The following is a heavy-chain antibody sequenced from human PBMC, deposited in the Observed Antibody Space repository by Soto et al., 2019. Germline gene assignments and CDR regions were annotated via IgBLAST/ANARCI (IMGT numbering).Heavy chain of an antibody. V-gene: IGHV3-23*01. J-gene: IGHJ4*02. Sequence: GGSLRLSCAASGFTFRSYAMSWFRQAPGTGLEWVSAISSAGDRTYYADSVKGRVTISRDNSENTLYLQMSSLRPEDTAVFYCVKEGTPVPYFDYWGQGALVTVSS. D-gene: IGHD1-1*01. CDR2: ISSAGDRT. CDR3: VKEGTPVPYFDY. CDR1: GFTFRSYA.